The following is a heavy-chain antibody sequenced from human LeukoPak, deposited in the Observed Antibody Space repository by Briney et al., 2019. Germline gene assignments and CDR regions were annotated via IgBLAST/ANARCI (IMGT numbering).Heavy chain of an antibody. Sequence: GGSLRLSCAASGFTFDDYGMSWVRQAPGKGLGWVSAISGSGGSTYYADSVKGRFTISRDNSKNTLYLQMNSLRAEDTAIYYCIVGTIWDYWGQGTLVIVSS. CDR2: ISGSGGST. CDR3: IVGTIWDY. D-gene: IGHD1-1*01. J-gene: IGHJ4*02. V-gene: IGHV3-23*01. CDR1: GFTFDDYG.